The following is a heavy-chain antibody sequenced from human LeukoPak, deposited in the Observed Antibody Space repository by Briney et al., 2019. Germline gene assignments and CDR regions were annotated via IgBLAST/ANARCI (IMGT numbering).Heavy chain of an antibody. CDR3: SRVPYGDYVGDWYFDL. J-gene: IGHJ2*01. D-gene: IGHD4-17*01. CDR1: GFTFSSYS. CDR2: IRSQIYGGTT. Sequence: PGGSLRLSCAASGFTFSSYSMNWVRQAPGKGLEWVGFIRSQIYGGTTQYAASVRGRFTISRDDSSASAYLQMDSLKTEDTAVYYCSRVPYGDYVGDWYFDLWGRGILVTVSS. V-gene: IGHV3-49*04.